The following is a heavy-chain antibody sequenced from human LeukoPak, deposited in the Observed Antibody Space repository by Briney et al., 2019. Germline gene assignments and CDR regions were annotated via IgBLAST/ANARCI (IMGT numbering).Heavy chain of an antibody. CDR3: AKDREWELPYYFDY. CDR1: GFTFSSYG. V-gene: IGHV3-30*02. D-gene: IGHD1-26*01. CDR2: IRYDGSNK. Sequence: GGSLRLSCAASGFTFSSYGMHWVRQAPGKGLEWVAFIRYDGSNKYYADSVKGRFTISRDNSKNTLYLQMNSLRVEDTAVYYCAKDREWELPYYFDYWGQGTLVTVSS. J-gene: IGHJ4*02.